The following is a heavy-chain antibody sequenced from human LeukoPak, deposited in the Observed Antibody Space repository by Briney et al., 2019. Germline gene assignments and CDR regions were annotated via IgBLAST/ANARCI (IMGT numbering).Heavy chain of an antibody. D-gene: IGHD3-22*01. V-gene: IGHV3-48*02. CDR3: ARAQYYYDSSGWYYFDY. J-gene: IGHJ4*02. CDR1: GFTFSSYS. CDR2: ISSSSSSI. Sequence: GGALRLSCAASGFTFSSYSMSWVRHAPGKGLEWVSYISSSSSSIYYADSVKGRFTISRDNAKNSLYLQLNSLRDEDTAVYYCARAQYYYDSSGWYYFDYWGQGTLVTVSS.